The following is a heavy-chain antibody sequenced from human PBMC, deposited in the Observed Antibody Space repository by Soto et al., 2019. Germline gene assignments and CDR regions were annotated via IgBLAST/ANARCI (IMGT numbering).Heavy chain of an antibody. CDR1: GFTFSSYA. CDR3: AKFYDSSGYNYGYYFDY. V-gene: IGHV3-23*01. Sequence: PGGSLRLSCAASGFTFSSYAMSWVRQAPGKGLEWVSAISGSGGSTYYADSVKGRFTISRDNSKNTLYLQMNSLRAEDTAVYYCAKFYDSSGYNYGYYFDYWGQGTLVTVSS. J-gene: IGHJ4*02. D-gene: IGHD3-22*01. CDR2: ISGSGGST.